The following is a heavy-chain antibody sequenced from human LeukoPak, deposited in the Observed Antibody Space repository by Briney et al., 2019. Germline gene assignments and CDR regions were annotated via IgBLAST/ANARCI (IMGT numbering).Heavy chain of an antibody. CDR3: AKAPVGWLRPLDY. V-gene: IGHV3-23*01. Sequence: GGSLRLSCAASGFTFSTYAMSWVRQAPGKGLEWVSGNSASGQTTYYADSVKGRFTISRDNSRNTLHLQMNSLRVEDTAVYYCAKAPVGWLRPLDYWGQGTLVTVSS. J-gene: IGHJ4*02. D-gene: IGHD5-12*01. CDR2: NSASGQTT. CDR1: GFTFSTYA.